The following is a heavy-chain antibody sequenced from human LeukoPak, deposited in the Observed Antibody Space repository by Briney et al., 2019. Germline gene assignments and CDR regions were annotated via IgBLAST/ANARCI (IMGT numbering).Heavy chain of an antibody. Sequence: SQTLSLTCTVSGGSISSGGYYWSWIRQPPGKGLEWIGYIYHSGSTYYNPSLKSRVTTSIDRSKNQFSLKLSSVTAADTAVYYCASHTYYYDSSGVPTTLGFDYWGQGTLVTVSS. CDR1: GGSISSGGYY. J-gene: IGHJ4*02. CDR2: IYHSGST. CDR3: ASHTYYYDSSGVPTTLGFDY. D-gene: IGHD3-22*01. V-gene: IGHV4-30-2*01.